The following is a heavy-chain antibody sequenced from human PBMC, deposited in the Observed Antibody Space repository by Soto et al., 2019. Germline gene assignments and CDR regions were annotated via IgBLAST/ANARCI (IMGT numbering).Heavy chain of an antibody. J-gene: IGHJ3*02. CDR2: INPSGGST. D-gene: IGHD3-9*01. V-gene: IGHV1-46*03. Sequence: ASVKVSCKASGYTFTSYYMHWVRQAPGQGLEWMGIINPSGGSTSYAQKFQGRVTMTRDTSTSTVYMELSSLRSEDTAVYYCAIDLAELRYFDWSDAFEIWGQGTMVTVSS. CDR1: GYTFTSYY. CDR3: AIDLAELRYFDWSDAFEI.